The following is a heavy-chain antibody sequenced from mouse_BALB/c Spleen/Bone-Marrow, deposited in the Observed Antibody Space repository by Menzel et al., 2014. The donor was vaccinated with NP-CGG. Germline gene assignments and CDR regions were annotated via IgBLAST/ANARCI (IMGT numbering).Heavy chain of an antibody. J-gene: IGHJ1*01. CDR2: SRNKANDYTT. D-gene: IGHD5-1*01. Sequence: EVKLMESGGGLVRPGGSLRLSCATSGFTFSDFYMEWVRQPPGKRLEWIAASRNKANDYTTEYSASVKGRFIVSRDTSQSILYLQMNALRAEDTAIYYCARYTYPGYFDVWGAGTTVTVSS. CDR3: ARYTYPGYFDV. V-gene: IGHV7-1*02. CDR1: GFTFSDFY.